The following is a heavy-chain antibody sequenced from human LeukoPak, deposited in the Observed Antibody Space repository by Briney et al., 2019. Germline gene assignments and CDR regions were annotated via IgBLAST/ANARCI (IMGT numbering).Heavy chain of an antibody. D-gene: IGHD6-13*01. V-gene: IGHV4-59*01. CDR1: GGSISSYY. Sequence: PSETLSLTCTVSGGSISSYYWSWIRQPPGKGLEWIGYIYYSGSTNYNPSLKSRVTISVDTSKNQFSLKLSSVTAADTAVYYCARSQGYSSSWTEYYFDYWGQGTLVTVSS. CDR2: IYYSGST. J-gene: IGHJ4*02. CDR3: ARSQGYSSSWTEYYFDY.